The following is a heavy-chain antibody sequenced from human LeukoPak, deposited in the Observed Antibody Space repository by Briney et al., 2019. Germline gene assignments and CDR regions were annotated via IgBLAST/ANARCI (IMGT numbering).Heavy chain of an antibody. J-gene: IGHJ4*02. Sequence: GGSLRLSCAASGFTVSNNYMSWVRQAPGKGLEWVSVIYSGGSTYYADSVKGRFTISRDNSKNTLYLQMNSLRAEDTAVYYCARLLRVRAVDYWGQGTLVTVSS. CDR1: GFTVSNNY. CDR3: ARLLRVRAVDY. V-gene: IGHV3-66*04. CDR2: IYSGGST.